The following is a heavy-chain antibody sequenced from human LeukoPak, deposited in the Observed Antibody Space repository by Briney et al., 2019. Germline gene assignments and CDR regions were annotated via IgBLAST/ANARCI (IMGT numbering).Heavy chain of an antibody. V-gene: IGHV1-69*05. Sequence: SVKVSCKASGGTFSSYAISWVRQAPGQELEWMGGIIPIFGTANYAQKFQGRVTITTDESTSTAYMELSSLRSEDTAVYYCARTDYYDSSGFDYWGQGTLVTVSS. CDR1: GGTFSSYA. CDR2: IIPIFGTA. CDR3: ARTDYYDSSGFDY. D-gene: IGHD3-22*01. J-gene: IGHJ4*02.